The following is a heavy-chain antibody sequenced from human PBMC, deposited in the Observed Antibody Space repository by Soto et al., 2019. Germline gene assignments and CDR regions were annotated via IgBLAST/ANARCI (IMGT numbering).Heavy chain of an antibody. Sequence: SLTCTVSGGSISSGGYYWNWIRQHPGKGLEWIGYIYHSGSTYYNPSLKSRVTISVDTSKNQFSLKLSSVTAADTAVYYCARGVRLLWFWEFPLDYWGQGTLVTVS. CDR1: GGSISSGGYY. D-gene: IGHD3-10*01. CDR2: IYHSGST. CDR3: ARGVRLLWFWEFPLDY. V-gene: IGHV4-31*03. J-gene: IGHJ4*02.